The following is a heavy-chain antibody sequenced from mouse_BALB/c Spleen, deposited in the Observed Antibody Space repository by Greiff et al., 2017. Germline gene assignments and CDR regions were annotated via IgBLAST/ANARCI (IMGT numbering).Heavy chain of an antibody. CDR3: ARSNSYYAMDY. J-gene: IGHJ4*01. CDR1: GFNIKDTY. CDR2: IDPANGNT. Sequence: VQLQQSGAELVKPGASVKLSCTASGFNIKDTYMHWVKQRPEQGLEWIGRIDPANGNTKYDPKLQGKATITADTSSNTAYLQLSSLTSEDTAVYYCARSNSYYAMDYWGQGTSVTVSS. V-gene: IGHV14-3*02.